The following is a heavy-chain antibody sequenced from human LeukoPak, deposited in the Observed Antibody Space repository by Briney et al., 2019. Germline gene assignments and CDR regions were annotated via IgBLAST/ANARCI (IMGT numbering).Heavy chain of an antibody. V-gene: IGHV3-48*01. CDR1: GFSFSTYN. CDR2: INADSSTI. D-gene: IGHD3-22*01. J-gene: IGHJ4*02. CDR3: VRDNSRGQSLGVIY. Sequence: GGSLRLSCAASGFSFSTYNMNWVRQAPGKGLEWISYINADSSTIQYADSVRGRFTTSRDNAKNSLYLQMNSLRAEDTAVYYCVRDNSRGQSLGVIYWGQGSLVTVSS.